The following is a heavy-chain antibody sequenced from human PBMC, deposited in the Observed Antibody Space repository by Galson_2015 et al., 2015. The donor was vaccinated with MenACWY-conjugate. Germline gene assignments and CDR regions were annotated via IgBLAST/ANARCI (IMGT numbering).Heavy chain of an antibody. CDR2: IGSTTDYT. J-gene: IGHJ4*02. D-gene: IGHD7-27*01. CDR1: GFTVTAYY. CDR3: ARLPTWGSSFGYFDY. Sequence: SLRLSCAASGFTVTAYYITWIRQAPGKGLEWLAYIGSTTDYTLYADSVKGRFTISRDKAKKSVSLQMNSLRAEDTAVYYCARLPTWGSSFGYFDYWGQGILVAVSS. V-gene: IGHV3-11*03.